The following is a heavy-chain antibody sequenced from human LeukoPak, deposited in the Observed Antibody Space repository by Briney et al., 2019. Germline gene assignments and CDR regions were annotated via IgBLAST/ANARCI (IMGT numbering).Heavy chain of an antibody. V-gene: IGHV3-66*01. CDR2: IYSGGST. CDR1: GFTVSSNY. J-gene: IGHJ3*02. D-gene: IGHD2-21*02. CDR3: ARVYCGGDCYRGDSFDI. Sequence: GGSLRLSCAASGFTVSSNYMSWVRQAPGKGPEWVSVIYSGGSTYYADSVKGRFTISRDNSKNTLYLQMNSLRAEDTAVYYCARVYCGGDCYRGDSFDIWGQGTMVTVSS.